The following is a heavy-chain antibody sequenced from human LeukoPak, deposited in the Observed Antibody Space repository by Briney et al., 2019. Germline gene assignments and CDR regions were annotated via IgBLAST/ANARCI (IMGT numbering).Heavy chain of an antibody. CDR1: GYTFTGYY. CDR3: ARNFDMKGFDP. CDR2: INSDSGFT. D-gene: IGHD3-9*01. J-gene: IGHJ5*02. Sequence: ASVKVSCKASGYTFTGYYMNWVRQAPGQRLEWMGWINSDSGFTKYAQKFQGRVTMTRDTSITTVYMDLTRLTSDDTAVYYCARNFDMKGFDPWGQGTLVTVSS. V-gene: IGHV1-2*02.